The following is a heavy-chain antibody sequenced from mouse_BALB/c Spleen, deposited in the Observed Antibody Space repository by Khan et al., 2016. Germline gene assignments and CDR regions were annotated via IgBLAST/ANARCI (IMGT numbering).Heavy chain of an antibody. CDR3: ARTDRRGYFDY. J-gene: IGHJ2*01. CDR2: ILPGSGST. CDR1: GYTFSSYW. Sequence: QVQLQQSGAELMKPGASVKISCKATGYTFSSYWIEWVKQRPGHGLEWIGEILPGSGSTNYNEKFRGKATFTADTSSNTAYMQLSSLTSEDSAVHYCARTDRRGYFDYWGQGTTLTVSS. V-gene: IGHV1-9*01.